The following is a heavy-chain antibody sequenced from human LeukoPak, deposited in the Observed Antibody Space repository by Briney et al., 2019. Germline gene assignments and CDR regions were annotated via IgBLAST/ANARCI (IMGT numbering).Heavy chain of an antibody. Sequence: ASVKVSCKASGFTFTSSAMQWVRQARGQRLEWIGWIVVGSGNTNYAQKFQERVTITRDMSTSTAYMEPSSLRSEDTAVYYCAVPRIAAAGTPRKTTYYYYGMDVWGQGTTVTVSS. D-gene: IGHD6-13*01. CDR2: IVVGSGNT. CDR3: AVPRIAAAGTPRKTTYYYYGMDV. CDR1: GFTFTSSA. V-gene: IGHV1-58*02. J-gene: IGHJ6*02.